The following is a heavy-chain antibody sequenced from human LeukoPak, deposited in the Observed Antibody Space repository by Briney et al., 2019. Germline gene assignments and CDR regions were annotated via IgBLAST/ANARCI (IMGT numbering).Heavy chain of an antibody. V-gene: IGHV4-59*08. D-gene: IGHD3-10*01. J-gene: IGHJ4*02. CDR1: GGSISSYY. Sequence: SETLSLTCTVSGGSISSYYWSWIRQPPGKGLEWIGYIYYSGSTNYNPSLKSRVTISVDTSKNQFSLKLTSVTAADTAVYYCATRYGSGESQFFDYWGQGTLVTVSS. CDR3: ATRYGSGESQFFDY. CDR2: IYYSGST.